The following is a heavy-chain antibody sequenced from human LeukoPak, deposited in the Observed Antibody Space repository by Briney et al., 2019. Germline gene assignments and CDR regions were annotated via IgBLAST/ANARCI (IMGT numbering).Heavy chain of an antibody. D-gene: IGHD2-2*01. CDR3: AKGKRIKVYQLLFDY. J-gene: IGHJ4*02. CDR1: GFTFSSHG. Sequence: PGGTLRLSCAASGFTFSSHGMSWVRQAPGKGLEWVSAISGSGGSTYYADSVKGRFTISRDNSKNTLYLQMNSLRAEDTAVYYCAKGKRIKVYQLLFDYWGQGTLVTVSS. CDR2: ISGSGGST. V-gene: IGHV3-23*01.